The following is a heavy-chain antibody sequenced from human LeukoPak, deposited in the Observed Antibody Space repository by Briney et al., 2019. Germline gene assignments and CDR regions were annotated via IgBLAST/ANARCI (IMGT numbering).Heavy chain of an antibody. D-gene: IGHD2-15*01. CDR3: ARDEATCSGGSCYSYMLVRY. CDR1: GGTFSSYA. V-gene: IGHV1-18*01. J-gene: IGHJ4*02. Sequence: VASVKVSCKASGGTFSSYAISWVRQAPGQGLEWMGWISAYNGNTNYAQKLQGRVTMTTDTSTSTAYMELRSLRSDDTAVYYCARDEATCSGGSCYSYMLVRYWGQGTLVTVSS. CDR2: ISAYNGNT.